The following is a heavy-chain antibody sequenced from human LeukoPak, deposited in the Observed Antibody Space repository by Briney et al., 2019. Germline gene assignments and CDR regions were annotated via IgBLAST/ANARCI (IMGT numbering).Heavy chain of an antibody. Sequence: PSETLSLTCTVSGVSISSYYWSWIRQPAGKGLEWIGRIYTSGSTDYNPSLKSRVTMSVDASKNQFSLKLSSVTAADTAVYYCASRLEMATIGDAFDIWGQGTMVTVSS. CDR1: GVSISSYY. J-gene: IGHJ3*02. V-gene: IGHV4-4*07. D-gene: IGHD5-24*01. CDR3: ASRLEMATIGDAFDI. CDR2: IYTSGST.